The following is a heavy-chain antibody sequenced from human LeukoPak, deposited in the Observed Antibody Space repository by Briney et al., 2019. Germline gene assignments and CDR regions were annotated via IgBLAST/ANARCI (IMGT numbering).Heavy chain of an antibody. CDR3: ARMNVDIVATGYYYYMDV. CDR2: ISAYNGNT. V-gene: IGHV1-18*04. D-gene: IGHD5-12*01. Sequence: ASVKVSCKASGYTFTGYYMHWVRQAPGQGLEWMGWISAYNGNTNYAQKFQDRVTMPTDTSTSTAYMELRSLRSDDTAVYYCARMNVDIVATGYYYYMDVWGKGTTVTISS. J-gene: IGHJ6*03. CDR1: GYTFTGYY.